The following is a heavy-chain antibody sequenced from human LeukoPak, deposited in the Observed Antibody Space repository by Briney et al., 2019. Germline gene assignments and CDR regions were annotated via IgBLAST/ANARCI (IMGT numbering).Heavy chain of an antibody. Sequence: PGGSLRLSCAASGFTLSSYSMNWVRQAPGKGLEWVSSISSSSSYIYYAHSVKGRFTISRDNAKNSLYLKMNSLKPEDTAVYSCARDSESTYGYAFDSWGQGTLVTVSS. D-gene: IGHD5-18*01. J-gene: IGHJ4*02. V-gene: IGHV3-21*01. CDR2: ISSSSSYI. CDR3: ARDSESTYGYAFDS. CDR1: GFTLSSYS.